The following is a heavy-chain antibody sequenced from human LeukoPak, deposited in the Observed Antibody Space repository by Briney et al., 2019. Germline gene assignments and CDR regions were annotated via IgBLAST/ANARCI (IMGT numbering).Heavy chain of an antibody. J-gene: IGHJ3*02. CDR2: INPSGAST. D-gene: IGHD2-2*02. V-gene: IGHV1-46*03. Sequence: ASVKVSXKASGGTFSSYAISWVRQAPGQGLEWMGIINPSGASTSYAQKFQGRVTMTRDTSTSTVYMELSSLRSEDTAVYYCARGYCSSTSCYSLILDAFDIWGQGTMVTVSS. CDR3: ARGYCSSTSCYSLILDAFDI. CDR1: GGTFSSYA.